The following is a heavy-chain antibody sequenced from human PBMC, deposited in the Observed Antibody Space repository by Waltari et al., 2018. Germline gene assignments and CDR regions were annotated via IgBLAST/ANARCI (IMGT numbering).Heavy chain of an antibody. CDR2: INHSPNS. J-gene: IGHJ6*02. CDR3: VRLEDCTGPGGNCYSGDPFAMDV. V-gene: IGHV4-34*01. D-gene: IGHD2-15*01. Sequence: QVHLQQWGAGLLQPSETLSLTCAVHGGSFRGYYWGCVRQPPGKGLEWIGEINHSPNSNYNPSLRSRVSMSVDTSKNQFSLKLSSVTAADTAVYYCVRLEDCTGPGGNCYSGDPFAMDVWGQGATVTVSS. CDR1: GGSFRGYY.